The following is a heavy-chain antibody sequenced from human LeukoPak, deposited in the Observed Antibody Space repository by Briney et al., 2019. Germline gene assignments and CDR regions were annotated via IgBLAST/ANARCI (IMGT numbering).Heavy chain of an antibody. J-gene: IGHJ3*02. D-gene: IGHD4-17*01. CDR2: ISSSSSYI. V-gene: IGHV3-21*01. CDR1: GFTFSSYS. CDR3: ARGSGDYVLSGPAAAFDI. Sequence: GGSLRLSCAASGFTFSSYSMNWVRQAPWKGLEWVSSISSSSSYIYYADSVKGRFTISRDNAKNSLYLQMNSLRAEDTAVYYCARGSGDYVLSGPAAAFDIWGQGTMVTVSS.